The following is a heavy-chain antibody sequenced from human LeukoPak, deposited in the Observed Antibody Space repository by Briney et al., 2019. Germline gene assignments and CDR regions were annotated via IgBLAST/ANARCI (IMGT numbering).Heavy chain of an antibody. D-gene: IGHD1-26*01. CDR2: ISAYNGNT. Sequence: SVKVSCKASGYTFTSYGISWVRLAPAHGLEWPGWISAYNGNTNYAQKLQGRVTMATDTSTSTAYMELRSLRSDDTAVYYCASDLSGCYCSNYYYYGVDVWGQGTTVTVSS. V-gene: IGHV1-18*01. CDR1: GYTFTSYG. CDR3: ASDLSGCYCSNYYYYGVDV. J-gene: IGHJ6*02.